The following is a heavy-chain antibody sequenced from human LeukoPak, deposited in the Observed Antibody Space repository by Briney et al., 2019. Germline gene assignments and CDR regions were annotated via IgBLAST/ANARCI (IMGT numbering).Heavy chain of an antibody. CDR3: VRDGDKLFQH. Sequence: TLSCNSAVARYDINSDCYWRWIRQPPGKGRECIGHIYHSGNTNYNSSHKSRDTTSVDTSKNQFSLNLRSVTAADTAVYYCVRDGDKLFQHWGQGTLVTVSS. CDR1: RYDINSDCY. J-gene: IGHJ1*01. CDR2: IYHSGNT. V-gene: IGHV4-38-2*02. D-gene: IGHD3-3*01.